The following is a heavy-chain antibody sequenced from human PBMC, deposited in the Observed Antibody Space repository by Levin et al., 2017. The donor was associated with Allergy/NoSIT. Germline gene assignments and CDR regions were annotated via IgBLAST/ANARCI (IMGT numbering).Heavy chain of an antibody. Sequence: GESLKISCAASGFTFSSYAMHWVRQAPGKGLEWVAVISYDGSNKYYADSVKGRFTISRDNSKNTLYLQMNSLRAEDTAVYYCARDRDILTGYYGYFDYWGQGTLVTVSS. CDR2: ISYDGSNK. D-gene: IGHD3-9*01. J-gene: IGHJ4*02. CDR3: ARDRDILTGYYGYFDY. V-gene: IGHV3-30-3*01. CDR1: GFTFSSYA.